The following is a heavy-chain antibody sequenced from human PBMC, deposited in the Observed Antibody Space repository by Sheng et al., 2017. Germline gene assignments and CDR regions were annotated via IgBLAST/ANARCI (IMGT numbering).Heavy chain of an antibody. CDR1: GGSFSGYY. J-gene: IGHJ4*02. Sequence: QVQLQQWGAGLLKPSETLSLTCAVYGGSFSGYYWSWIHQSPGKGLEWIGEINHSGSTNYNPSLKSRVTISVDTSKNQFSLKLSSVTAADTAVYYCARRPRWPYGGIDYWGQGTLVTVSS. D-gene: IGHD4-17*01. CDR3: ARRPRWPYGGIDY. V-gene: IGHV4-34*01. CDR2: INHSGST.